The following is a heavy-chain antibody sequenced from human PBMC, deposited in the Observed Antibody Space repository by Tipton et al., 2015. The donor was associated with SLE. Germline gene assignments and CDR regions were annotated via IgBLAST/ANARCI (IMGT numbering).Heavy chain of an antibody. CDR2: IHYSGGT. CDR3: ASLDFWSGYWGSQH. D-gene: IGHD3-3*01. J-gene: IGHJ1*01. V-gene: IGHV4-38-2*02. Sequence: TLSLTCTVSGYSISSGYYWGWIRQPPGKGLEWIGSIHYSGGTYYNPSLKSRGTISVDTSKNQFSLKLTSVTAADTAVYYCASLDFWSGYWGSQHWGQGTLVTVSS. CDR1: GYSISSGYY.